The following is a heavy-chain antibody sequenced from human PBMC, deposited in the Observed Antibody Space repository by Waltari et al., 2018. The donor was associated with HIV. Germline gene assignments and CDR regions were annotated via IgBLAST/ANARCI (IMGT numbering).Heavy chain of an antibody. CDR2: ISFDGSYE. V-gene: IGHV3-30*18. CDR3: AKEGWELLQFGYYFDY. J-gene: IGHJ4*02. D-gene: IGHD1-26*01. CDR1: GFTFSNFG. Sequence: QVQLVESGGGVVQPGKSLRLSCAASGFTFSNFGIHWVRQAPGKGPDCVAVISFDGSYEYCAVSVKRRFTIARDNSKNTVYLQMNSLRAYDTAVYYCAKEGWELLQFGYYFDYWGQGTLVTVSS.